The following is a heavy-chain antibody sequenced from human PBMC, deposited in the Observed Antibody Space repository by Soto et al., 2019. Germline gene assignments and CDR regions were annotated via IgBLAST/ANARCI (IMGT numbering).Heavy chain of an antibody. V-gene: IGHV5-51*01. CDR2: IYPGDSDT. J-gene: IGHJ4*02. D-gene: IGHD3-10*01. CDR3: ASFGSGGADY. Sequence: GESLKISCRTSGYMFSTYWIGWVRQTPEKGLEWMGLIYPGDSDTRKNPSLQGQVTMSSNKSITTAYLHWRSLKASDTGIYYCASFGSGGADYWGQGTPVTVSS. CDR1: GYMFSTYW.